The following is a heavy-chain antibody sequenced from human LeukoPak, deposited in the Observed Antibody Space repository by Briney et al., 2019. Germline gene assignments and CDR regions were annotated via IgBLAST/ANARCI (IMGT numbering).Heavy chain of an antibody. V-gene: IGHV1-8*01. CDR3: ARGVVAVAFDI. D-gene: IGHD5-12*01. CDR1: GYTFTNYD. CDR2: MNPNSGNT. J-gene: IGHJ3*02. Sequence: VSVKVSFKASGYTFTNYDINWVRQATGQGLEWMGWMNPNSGNTGYAQKFQGRVTMTRNTSISTAYMELSSLRSEDTAVYYCARGVVAVAFDIWGQGTMVTVSS.